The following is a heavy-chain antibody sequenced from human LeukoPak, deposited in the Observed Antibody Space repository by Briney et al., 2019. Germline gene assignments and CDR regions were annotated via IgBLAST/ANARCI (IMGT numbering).Heavy chain of an antibody. CDR3: ARVRIAAAFDP. CDR2: IYYSGST. CDR1: GGSISSHY. D-gene: IGHD6-13*01. Sequence: SETLSLTCTVSGGSISSHYWSWIRQPPGKGLGWIGYIYYSGSTNYNPSLKSRVTISVDTSKNQFSLKLSSVTAADTAVYYCARVRIAAAFDPWGQGTLVTVSS. J-gene: IGHJ5*02. V-gene: IGHV4-59*11.